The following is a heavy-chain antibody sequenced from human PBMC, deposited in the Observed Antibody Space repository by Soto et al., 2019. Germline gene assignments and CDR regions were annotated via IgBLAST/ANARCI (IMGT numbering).Heavy chain of an antibody. CDR1: GYTFTSYG. Sequence: GASVKVSCKASGYTFTSYGISWVRQAPGQGLEWMEWISAYNGNTNYAQKPQGRVTMTTDTSTSTAYMELRSLRSDDTAVYYCARRPSGDPFVPISSSWYYFDYWGQGTLVTVSS. CDR3: ARRPSGDPFVPISSSWYYFDY. V-gene: IGHV1-18*01. CDR2: ISAYNGNT. J-gene: IGHJ4*02. D-gene: IGHD6-13*01.